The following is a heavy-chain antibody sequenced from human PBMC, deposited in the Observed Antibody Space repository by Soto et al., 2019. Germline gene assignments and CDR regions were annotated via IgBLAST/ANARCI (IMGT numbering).Heavy chain of an antibody. CDR3: ARVEMATIDY. CDR1: GGSISSGGYY. Sequence: SETLSLTCTVSGGSISSGGYYWSWIRQHPGKGLEWIGYIYYSGSTYYNPSLKSRVTISVDTSKNQFSLKLSSVSAADTAVYYCARVEMATIDYWGQGTLVTVSS. CDR2: IYYSGST. D-gene: IGHD5-12*01. V-gene: IGHV4-31*03. J-gene: IGHJ4*02.